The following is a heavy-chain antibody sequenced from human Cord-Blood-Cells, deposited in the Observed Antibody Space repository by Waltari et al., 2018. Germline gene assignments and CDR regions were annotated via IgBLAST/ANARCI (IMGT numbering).Heavy chain of an antibody. CDR1: GYTLTELS. Sequence: QVQLVQSGAEVKKPGASVKVSCKVSGYTLTELSMHWVRQAPGKGLEWMGGVDPEDGETIYAQKFQGRVTRTEDTSTDTAYMELSSLRSEDTAVYYCATVPLLYSSGWYSAFDIWGQGTMVTVSS. D-gene: IGHD6-19*01. CDR3: ATVPLLYSSGWYSAFDI. CDR2: VDPEDGET. V-gene: IGHV1-24*01. J-gene: IGHJ3*02.